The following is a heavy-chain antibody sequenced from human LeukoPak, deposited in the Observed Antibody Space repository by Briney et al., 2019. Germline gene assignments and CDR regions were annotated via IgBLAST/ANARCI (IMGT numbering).Heavy chain of an antibody. Sequence: PGGSLRLSCAASGFTFSSYEMNWVRPAPGKGLEWVSYISSSGSTIYYADSVKGRFTISRDNAKNSLYLQMNSLRAEDTAVYYCARDLSGSPALYYYYYMDVWGKGTTVTISS. V-gene: IGHV3-48*03. J-gene: IGHJ6*03. CDR3: ARDLSGSPALYYYYYMDV. D-gene: IGHD3-10*01. CDR2: ISSSGSTI. CDR1: GFTFSSYE.